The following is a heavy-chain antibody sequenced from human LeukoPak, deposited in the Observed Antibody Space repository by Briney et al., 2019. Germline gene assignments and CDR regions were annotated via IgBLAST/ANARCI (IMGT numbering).Heavy chain of an antibody. D-gene: IGHD3-10*01. CDR1: GYTFTSYD. J-gene: IGHJ6*03. CDR3: ARGRRVLWFGDYYYMDV. CDR2: MNPNSGNT. Sequence: ASVKVSCKASGYTFTSYDINWVRQATGQGLEWMGWMNPNSGNTGYAQKFRGRVTMTRNTSISTAYMELSSLRSEDTAVYYCARGRRVLWFGDYYYMDVWGKGTTVTISS. V-gene: IGHV1-8*01.